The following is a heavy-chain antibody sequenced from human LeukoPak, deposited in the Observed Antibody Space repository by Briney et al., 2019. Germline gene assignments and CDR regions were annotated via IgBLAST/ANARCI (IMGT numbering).Heavy chain of an antibody. Sequence: SETLSLTCTVSGGSISGGSYYWSWIRQPAGKGLEWIGRIYTSGSTNYNPSLKSRVTISVDTSKNQFSLKLSSVTAADTAVYYCARGAYYYDSSGFDAFDIWGQGTMVTVSS. CDR3: ARGAYYYDSSGFDAFDI. V-gene: IGHV4-61*02. D-gene: IGHD3-22*01. J-gene: IGHJ3*02. CDR1: GGSISGGSYY. CDR2: IYTSGST.